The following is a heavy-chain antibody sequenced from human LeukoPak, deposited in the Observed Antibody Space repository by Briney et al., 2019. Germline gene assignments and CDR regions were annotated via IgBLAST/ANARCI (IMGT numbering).Heavy chain of an antibody. V-gene: IGHV3-23*01. D-gene: IGHD2-21*02. CDR2: FSSSATT. CDR1: GFTFGPYS. J-gene: IGHJ4*02. Sequence: GGSLRLSCAASGFTFGPYSMSWVRQVPGKGLDWVSTFSSSATTYYADSVKGRFTVSRDNSRNTLFLLMNSLRVDDTAVYFCAAKVGGDFYDYWGQGSLVTVSS. CDR3: AAKVGGDFYDY.